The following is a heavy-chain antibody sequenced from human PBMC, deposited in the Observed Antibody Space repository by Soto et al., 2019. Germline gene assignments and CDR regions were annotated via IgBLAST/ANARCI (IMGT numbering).Heavy chain of an antibody. V-gene: IGHV4-59*13. CDR2: IYYNGRT. D-gene: IGHD2-8*01. CDR1: GVSMSGFY. CDR3: ARALLYSGPFDY. Sequence: PSETLSLTCSVSGVSMSGFYWSWIRQSPGQGLEWIGYIYYNGRTTYNPSLRSRVSISADMSKNQFFLNLTSVTAADTAVYYCARALLYSGPFDYWGQGTLVTVSS. J-gene: IGHJ4*02.